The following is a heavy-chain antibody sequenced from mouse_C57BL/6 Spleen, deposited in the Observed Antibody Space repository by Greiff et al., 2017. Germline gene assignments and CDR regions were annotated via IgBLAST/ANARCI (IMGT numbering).Heavy chain of an antibody. CDR3: ARGDGYYWYFDV. Sequence: VQGVESGPELVKPGASVKISCKASGYAFSSSWMNWVKQRPGKGLEWIGRIYPGDGDTNYNGKFKGKATLTADKSSSTAYMQLSSLTSEDSAVYFCARGDGYYWYFDVWGTGTTVTVSS. CDR2: IYPGDGDT. V-gene: IGHV1-82*01. J-gene: IGHJ1*03. D-gene: IGHD2-3*01. CDR1: GYAFSSSW.